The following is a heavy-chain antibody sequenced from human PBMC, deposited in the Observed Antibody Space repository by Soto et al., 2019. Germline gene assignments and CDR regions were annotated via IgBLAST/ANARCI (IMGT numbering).Heavy chain of an antibody. CDR1: GYSFTSYW. Sequence: GESLKISCKGSGYSFTSYWIGWVRQMPGKGLEWMGIIYPGDSDTRYSPSFQGQVTISADKSISTAYLQWSSLKASDTAMYYCARLVTTATKYYYGMDVWGQGTTVTVSS. CDR2: IYPGDSDT. D-gene: IGHD4-17*01. CDR3: ARLVTTATKYYYGMDV. V-gene: IGHV5-51*01. J-gene: IGHJ6*02.